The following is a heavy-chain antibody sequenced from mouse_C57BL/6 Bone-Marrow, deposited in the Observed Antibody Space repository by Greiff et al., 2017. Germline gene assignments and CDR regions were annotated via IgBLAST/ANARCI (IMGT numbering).Heavy chain of an antibody. CDR2: ISYDGSN. CDR3: ASRENYFDY. V-gene: IGHV3-6*01. CDR1: GYSITSGYY. Sequence: EVQLQQSGPGLVKPSQSLSLTCSVTGYSITSGYYWNWIRQFPGNKLEWMGYISYDGSNNYNPSLKNRISITRDTSKNQFFLKLNSVTTEDTATYYCASRENYFDYWGQGTTLTVSS. D-gene: IGHD3-3*01. J-gene: IGHJ2*01.